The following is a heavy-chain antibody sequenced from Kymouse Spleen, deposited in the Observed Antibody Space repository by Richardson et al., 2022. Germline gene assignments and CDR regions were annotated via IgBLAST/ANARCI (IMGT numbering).Heavy chain of an antibody. Sequence: QVQLQQWGAGLLKPSETLSLTCAVYGGSFSGYYWSWIRQPPGKGLEWIGEINHSGSTNYNPSLKSRVTISVDTSKNQFSLKLSSVTAADTAVYYCAREDCSSTSCPFDYWGQGTLVTVSS. J-gene: IGHJ4*02. D-gene: IGHD2-2*02. CDR1: GGSFSGYY. CDR3: AREDCSSTSCPFDY. V-gene: IGHV4-34*01. CDR2: INHSGST.